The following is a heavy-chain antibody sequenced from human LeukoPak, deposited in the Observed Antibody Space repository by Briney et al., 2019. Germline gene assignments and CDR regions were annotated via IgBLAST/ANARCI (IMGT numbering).Heavy chain of an antibody. CDR1: GGTFISYA. J-gene: IGHJ5*02. CDR3: AGYDFWSGYNWFDP. D-gene: IGHD3-3*01. Sequence: GASVKVSCKXSGGTFISYAISWVRQAPGQGLEWMGGIIPIFGTANYTQKFQGRVTITADESTSTAYMELSSLRSEDTAVYYCAGYDFWSGYNWFDPWGQGTLVTVSS. CDR2: IIPIFGTA. V-gene: IGHV1-69*13.